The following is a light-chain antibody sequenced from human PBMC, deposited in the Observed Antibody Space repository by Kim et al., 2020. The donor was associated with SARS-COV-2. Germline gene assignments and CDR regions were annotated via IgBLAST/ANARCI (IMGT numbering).Light chain of an antibody. V-gene: IGLV3-1*01. Sequence: VSPGQTASITCSGDKLGDTYASWYQQKPGQSPVLVLYEDTKRPSGIPERFSGSNSGNTATLTISGTQAMDEADFYCQAWDGSTAVFGGGTKLTVL. J-gene: IGLJ2*01. CDR2: EDT. CDR3: QAWDGSTAV. CDR1: KLGDTY.